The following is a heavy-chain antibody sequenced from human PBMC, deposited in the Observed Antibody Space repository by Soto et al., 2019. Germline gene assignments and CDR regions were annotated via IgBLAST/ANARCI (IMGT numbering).Heavy chain of an antibody. CDR3: ARRVGYDILTGYFSYYFDY. D-gene: IGHD3-9*01. J-gene: IGHJ4*02. CDR2: IYYSGST. CDR1: GGSISSYY. Sequence: SETLSLTCTVSGGSISSYYWGWIRQPPGKGLEWIGSIYYSGSTYYNPSLKSRVTISVDTSKNQFSLKLSSVTAADTAVYYCARRVGYDILTGYFSYYFDYWGQGTLVTVSS. V-gene: IGHV4-39*01.